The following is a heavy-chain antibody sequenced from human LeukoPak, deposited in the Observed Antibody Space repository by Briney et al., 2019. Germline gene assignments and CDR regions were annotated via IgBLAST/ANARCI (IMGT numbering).Heavy chain of an antibody. Sequence: GGSLRLSCVVSGFTFNRCWMNWVRQAPGKGLEWVAVISYDGSDKYYADSVKGRFTISRDNSKNTLYLQMNSLRPEDTAVYYCARDWGRRYSSGWYGDFDYWGQGTLVTASS. J-gene: IGHJ4*02. CDR3: ARDWGRRYSSGWYGDFDY. CDR1: GFTFNRCW. V-gene: IGHV3-30-3*01. CDR2: ISYDGSDK. D-gene: IGHD6-19*01.